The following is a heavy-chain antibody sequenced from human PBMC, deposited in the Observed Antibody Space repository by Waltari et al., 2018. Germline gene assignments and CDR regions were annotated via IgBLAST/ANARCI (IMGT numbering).Heavy chain of an antibody. Sequence: EVQLVQSGAEVNKPGESLKISCKGSGYSFTSYWIGWVRQMPGKGLEGMGISDAGDYETGCRPAVQGQVTITADKSSSTAYLQWSSLKASDTAMYYCARCSPRDDCWSGYQNYYFDYWGQGTLVTVSS. D-gene: IGHD3-3*01. CDR2: SDAGDYET. J-gene: IGHJ4*02. CDR3: ARCSPRDDCWSGYQNYYFDY. V-gene: IGHV5-51*01. CDR1: GYSFTSYW.